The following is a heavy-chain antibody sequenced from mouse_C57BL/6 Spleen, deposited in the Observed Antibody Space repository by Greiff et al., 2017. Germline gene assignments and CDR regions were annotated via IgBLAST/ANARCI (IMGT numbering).Heavy chain of an antibody. J-gene: IGHJ2*01. CDR3: ARRSHYYGSSYGVYFDY. D-gene: IGHD1-1*01. Sequence: VQLQQPGAELVKPGASVKMSCKASGYTFTSYWITWVKQRPGQGLEWIGDIYPGSGSTNYNEKFKSKATLTVDKSSSTAYMQLSSLTSEDSAVYYCARRSHYYGSSYGVYFDYWGQGTTLTVSS. CDR2: IYPGSGST. CDR1: GYTFTSYW. V-gene: IGHV1-55*01.